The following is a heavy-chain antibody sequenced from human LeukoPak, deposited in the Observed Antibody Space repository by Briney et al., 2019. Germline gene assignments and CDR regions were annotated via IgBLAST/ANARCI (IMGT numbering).Heavy chain of an antibody. Sequence: SVKVSCNASGGTFTHYVISWVRQARGQGLEWMGGIAPISGTPMYAQRFQGRVTITADKSTNTAYMEMSSLTSEDTAVYYCAREGEYYSQSGNLVDASDVWGQGTMVTVTA. V-gene: IGHV1-69*06. CDR3: AREGEYYSQSGNLVDASDV. CDR1: GGTFTHYV. CDR2: IAPISGTP. D-gene: IGHD3-10*01. J-gene: IGHJ3*01.